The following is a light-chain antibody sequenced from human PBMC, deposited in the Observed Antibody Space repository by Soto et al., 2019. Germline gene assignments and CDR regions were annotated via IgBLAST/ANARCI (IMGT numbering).Light chain of an antibody. CDR2: GAS. CDR3: QQYGTSLFT. J-gene: IGKJ3*01. Sequence: EIVLTQSPGTLSLSPGERATLSCRASQSVSSSYLAWYQQKPGQAPRLRIYGASSRATGIPDRFSGSGSGTDFTLTISRLDPEDFAVYYCQQYGTSLFTFGPGTNVDIK. CDR1: QSVSSSY. V-gene: IGKV3-20*01.